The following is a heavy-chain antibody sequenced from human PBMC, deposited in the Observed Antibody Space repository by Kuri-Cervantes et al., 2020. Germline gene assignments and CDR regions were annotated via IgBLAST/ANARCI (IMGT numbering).Heavy chain of an antibody. D-gene: IGHD6-19*01. CDR1: GFTFSSYA. CDR2: VSGSGGSA. V-gene: IGHV3-23*01. J-gene: IGHJ4*02. Sequence: GESLKISCAASGFTFSSYAMSWVRQAPGKGLEWVSGVSGSGGSAYYADSVKGRFTISRDNSKNTLYLQMNSLRAEDTAVYYCARDYFRSGWYGGVGYWGQGTLVTVSS. CDR3: ARDYFRSGWYGGVGY.